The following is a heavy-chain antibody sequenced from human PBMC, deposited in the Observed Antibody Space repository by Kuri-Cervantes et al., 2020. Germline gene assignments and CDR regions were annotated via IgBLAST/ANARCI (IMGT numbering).Heavy chain of an antibody. D-gene: IGHD3-22*01. CDR3: ARQTYYYDGSGYFHDAFDI. J-gene: IGHJ3*02. V-gene: IGHV5-51*01. Sequence: GESLKISCKGSGYSFTSYWIGWVRQMPGKGLEWMGIIYPGDSDTRYSPSFQGQVTISADKSISTAYLQWSSLKASDTAMYYCARQTYYYDGSGYFHDAFDIWGQGTMVTVSS. CDR2: IYPGDSDT. CDR1: GYSFTSYW.